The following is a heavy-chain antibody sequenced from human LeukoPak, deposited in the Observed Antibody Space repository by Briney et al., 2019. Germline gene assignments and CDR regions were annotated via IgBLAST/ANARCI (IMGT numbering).Heavy chain of an antibody. CDR2: IYSGGNT. CDR1: GFTVSSNY. V-gene: IGHV3-66*02. Sequence: GGSLRLSCAASGFTVSSNYMSWVRQAPGKGLEWVSVIYSGGNTYYADSVKGRFTISRDNSKNTLYLQMNSLRAEDTAVYYCAKDTAMVFGYFDYWGQGTLVTVSS. D-gene: IGHD5-18*01. J-gene: IGHJ4*02. CDR3: AKDTAMVFGYFDY.